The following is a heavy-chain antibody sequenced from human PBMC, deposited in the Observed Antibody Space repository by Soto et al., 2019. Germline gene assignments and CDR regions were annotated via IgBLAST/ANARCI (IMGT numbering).Heavy chain of an antibody. D-gene: IGHD3-10*01. Sequence: EVQLVESGGGLVQPGGSLRLSCEASGFTFGSYWMTWVRQAPGKGLEWVANIKKDGSQKSYLDSVRGRFTISRDNAKNSLYLQMNSLRVEDTALYYCTRDVSPGSSALYLDAFDIWGQGTMVTVSS. CDR2: IKKDGSQK. CDR1: GFTFGSYW. J-gene: IGHJ3*02. CDR3: TRDVSPGSSALYLDAFDI. V-gene: IGHV3-7*05.